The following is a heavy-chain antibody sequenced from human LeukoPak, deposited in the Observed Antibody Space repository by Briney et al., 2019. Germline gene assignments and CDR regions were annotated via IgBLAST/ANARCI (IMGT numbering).Heavy chain of an antibody. CDR3: ARIRRDGYNFMGFDY. J-gene: IGHJ4*02. D-gene: IGHD5-24*01. CDR1: GFTFSSYS. V-gene: IGHV3-21*01. CDR2: ISSSSSYI. Sequence: PGRSLRLSCAASGFTFSSYSMNWVRQAPGKGLEWVSSISSSSSYIYYADSVKGRFTISRDNAKNSLYLQMNSLRAEDTAVYYCARIRRDGYNFMGFDYWGQGTLVTVSS.